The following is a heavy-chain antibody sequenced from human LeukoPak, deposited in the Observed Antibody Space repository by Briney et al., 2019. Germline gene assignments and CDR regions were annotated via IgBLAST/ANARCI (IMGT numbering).Heavy chain of an antibody. V-gene: IGHV3-23*01. CDR3: AKRSIAARPIDY. CDR2: ISGSGGST. D-gene: IGHD6-6*01. CDR1: GFTVSSNY. Sequence: GGSLRLSCAASGFTVSSNYMSWVRQAPGKGLEWVSAISGSGGSTYYADSVKGRFTISRDNSKNTLYLQMNSLRAEDTAVYYCAKRSIAARPIDYWGQGTLVTVSS. J-gene: IGHJ4*02.